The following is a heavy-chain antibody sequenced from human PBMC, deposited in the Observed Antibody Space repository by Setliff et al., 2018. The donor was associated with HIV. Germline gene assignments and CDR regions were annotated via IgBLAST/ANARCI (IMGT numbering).Heavy chain of an antibody. J-gene: IGHJ6*02. CDR1: GGSFSGYY. V-gene: IGHV4-34*01. Sequence: SETLSLTCAVYGGSFSGYYWGWIRQPPGKGLEWIGSIYYSGGTYYNPSLRSRVSISIDTSKNQCSLKLTSVTAADTAVYYCVRDNSYYYGSGGHHFYGVDVWGQGATVTVSS. D-gene: IGHD3-10*01. CDR3: VRDNSYYYGSGGHHFYGVDV. CDR2: IYYSGGT.